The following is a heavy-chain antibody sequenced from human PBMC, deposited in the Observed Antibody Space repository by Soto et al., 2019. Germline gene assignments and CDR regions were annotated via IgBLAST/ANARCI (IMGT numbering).Heavy chain of an antibody. D-gene: IGHD3-3*01. CDR1: GGSISSGDYY. V-gene: IGHV4-30-4*01. CDR2: IYYSGSP. J-gene: IGHJ5*02. CDR3: AGGRPFGVVIVWFDP. Sequence: SETLSLTCPVSGGSISSGDYYWSWIRQPPGKGLEWIGYIYYSGSPYYNPSLKSRVTISVDTSKNQFSLKLSSVTAADTAVYYCAGGRPFGVVIVWFDPWGQGTLVTVSS.